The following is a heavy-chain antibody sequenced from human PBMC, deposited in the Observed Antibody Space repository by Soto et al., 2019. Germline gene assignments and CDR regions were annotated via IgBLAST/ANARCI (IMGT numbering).Heavy chain of an antibody. J-gene: IGHJ1*01. CDR1: GGTFSGYA. D-gene: IGHD5-12*01. V-gene: IGHV1-69*13. CDR2: IIPIFGTA. CDR3: AREGRDGYIHRYFQH. Sequence: GASVKVSCKASGGTFSGYAISWVRQAPGQGLEWMGGIIPIFGTANYAQKFQGRVTITADESTSTAYMELSSLRSEDTAVYYCAREGRDGYIHRYFQHWGQGTLVTVSS.